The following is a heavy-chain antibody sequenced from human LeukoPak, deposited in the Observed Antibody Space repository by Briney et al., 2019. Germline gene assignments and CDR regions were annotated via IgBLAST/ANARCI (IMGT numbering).Heavy chain of an antibody. CDR1: GGSFSGYY. D-gene: IGHD3-10*01. CDR2: INHSGST. Sequence: SETLSLTCAVYGGSFSGYYWSWIRQPPGKGLEWPGEINHSGSTNYNPSLKSRVTISVDTSKNQFSLKLSSVTAADTAVYYWAVLRRRGYYFDYWGQGTLVTVSS. J-gene: IGHJ4*02. V-gene: IGHV4-34*01. CDR3: AVLRRRGYYFDY.